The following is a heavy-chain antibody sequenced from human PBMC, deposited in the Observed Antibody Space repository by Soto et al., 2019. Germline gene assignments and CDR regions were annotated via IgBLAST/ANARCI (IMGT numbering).Heavy chain of an antibody. V-gene: IGHV1-18*01. Sequence: ASVKVSCKASGYTCTSYGISWVRQAPGQGLEWMGWISAYNGNTNYAQKLQGRVTMTTDTSTSTAYMELRSLRSDDTAVYYCARDWKKAPDFWSGYYSGYYFDYWGQGTLVTVSS. CDR1: GYTCTSYG. J-gene: IGHJ4*02. CDR3: ARDWKKAPDFWSGYYSGYYFDY. D-gene: IGHD3-3*01. CDR2: ISAYNGNT.